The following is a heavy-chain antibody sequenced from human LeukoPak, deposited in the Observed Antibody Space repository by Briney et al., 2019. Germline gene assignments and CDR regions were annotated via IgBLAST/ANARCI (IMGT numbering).Heavy chain of an antibody. V-gene: IGHV4-39*01. J-gene: IGHJ4*02. CDR3: ATQILLCHYY. D-gene: IGHD3-10*01. Sequence: GSLRLSCTASGFTLGDYILSWVRQPPGKGLEWIGSIFYSGSTYYNPSLKSRVTISVDTSNNQFSRKLTSVTAADTAIYYCATQILLCHYYWGQGTLVTVSS. CDR2: IFYSGST. CDR1: GFTLGDYI.